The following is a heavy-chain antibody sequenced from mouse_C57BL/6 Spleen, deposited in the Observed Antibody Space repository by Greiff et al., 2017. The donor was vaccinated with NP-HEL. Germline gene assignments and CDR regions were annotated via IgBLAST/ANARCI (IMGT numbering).Heavy chain of an antibody. J-gene: IGHJ4*01. CDR2: INPYNGGT. V-gene: IGHV1-19*01. Sequence: VQLQQSGPVLVKPGASVKMSCKASGYTFTDYYMNWVKQSHGKSLEWIGVINPYNGGTSYNQKFKGKATLTVDKSSSTAYMELNSLTSEDSAVYYCARFDYDGDGYAMDYWGQGTSVTVSS. CDR3: ARFDYDGDGYAMDY. D-gene: IGHD2-4*01. CDR1: GYTFTDYY.